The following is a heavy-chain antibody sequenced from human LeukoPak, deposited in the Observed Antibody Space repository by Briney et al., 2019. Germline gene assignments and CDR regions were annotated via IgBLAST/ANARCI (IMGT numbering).Heavy chain of an antibody. CDR3: ARDEYYYGSGSYFYFDY. CDR2: ISAYNGNT. J-gene: IGHJ4*02. D-gene: IGHD3-10*01. Sequence: GASVTVSCKASGYTFTSYGISWVRQAPGQGIEWMGWISAYNGNTNYAQKLQGRVTMTTDTSTSTAYMELRSLRSDDTAVYYCARDEYYYGSGSYFYFDYWGQGTLVTVSS. CDR1: GYTFTSYG. V-gene: IGHV1-18*01.